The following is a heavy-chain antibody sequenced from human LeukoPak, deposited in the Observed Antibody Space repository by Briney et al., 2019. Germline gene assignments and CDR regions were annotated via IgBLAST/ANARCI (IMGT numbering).Heavy chain of an antibody. J-gene: IGHJ4*02. Sequence: GGSLRLSCAASGFTVSSNYMSWVRQAPGKGLELEWVSGISGSGGSTYYADSVKGRFTISRDNSKNTLYLQMNSLRAEDTAVYYCAKRVYYYFDYWGQGTLVTVSS. D-gene: IGHD2-8*01. CDR2: ISGSGGST. CDR3: AKRVYYYFDY. CDR1: GFTVSSNY. V-gene: IGHV3-23*01.